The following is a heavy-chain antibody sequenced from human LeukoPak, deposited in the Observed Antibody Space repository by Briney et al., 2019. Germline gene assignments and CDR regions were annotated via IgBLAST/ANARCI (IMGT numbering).Heavy chain of an antibody. V-gene: IGHV4-59*01. D-gene: IGHD5-18*01. J-gene: IGHJ6*02. Sequence: SETLSLTCTVSGGSIGSYYWSWIRQPPGKGLEWIGYIYYSGSTNYNPSLKSRVTISVDTSKNQFSLKLSSVTAADTAVYYCARDVIRGYSYGYYYYYGMDVWGQGTTVTVSS. CDR3: ARDVIRGYSYGYYYYYGMDV. CDR1: GGSIGSYY. CDR2: IYYSGST.